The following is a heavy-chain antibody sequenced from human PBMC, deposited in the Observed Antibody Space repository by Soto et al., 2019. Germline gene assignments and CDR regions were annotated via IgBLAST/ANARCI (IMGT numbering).Heavy chain of an antibody. CDR3: ARGLSSYSDH. Sequence: ASVKVSCKAYGYTFVDYDFNWVRQGAGQGLEWLGWMNPNTGNTAIAQKFQGRLTLTRDTSTHTAYMVLTSLASDDSAVYYCARGLSSYSDHWAQGTLVPVYS. J-gene: IGHJ4*02. V-gene: IGHV1-8*02. CDR1: GYTFVDYD. CDR2: MNPNTGNT. D-gene: IGHD6-13*01.